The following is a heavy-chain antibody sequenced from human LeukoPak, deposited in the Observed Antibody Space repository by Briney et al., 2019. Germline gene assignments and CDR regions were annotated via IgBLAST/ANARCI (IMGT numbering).Heavy chain of an antibody. CDR1: GFTLSSYA. Sequence: GGSLSLSCAASGFTLSSYAMHWVRQAPGKGLKWVAVISYDGSNKYYADSVKGRFTISRDNSKNTLYLQMNSLRAEDTAVYYCARDTSGAFDIWGQGTMVTVSS. J-gene: IGHJ3*02. V-gene: IGHV3-30*01. CDR2: ISYDGSNK. CDR3: ARDTSGAFDI.